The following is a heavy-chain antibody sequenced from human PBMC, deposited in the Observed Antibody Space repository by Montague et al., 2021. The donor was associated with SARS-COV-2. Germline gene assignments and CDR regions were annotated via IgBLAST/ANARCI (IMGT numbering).Heavy chain of an antibody. D-gene: IGHD2-21*01. V-gene: IGHV4-39*07. J-gene: IGHJ5*02. Sequence: SETLSLTCTVSRDSISSHNYFWAWIRQPPGKGLEWIGSVDYSGLTFYNPSLESRVTMSVDTSKNQFSLQLSSATAADTAVYYCARGARQGDGFRLGSFDPWGQGTLVTVSS. CDR2: VDYSGLT. CDR1: RDSISSHNYF. CDR3: ARGARQGDGFRLGSFDP.